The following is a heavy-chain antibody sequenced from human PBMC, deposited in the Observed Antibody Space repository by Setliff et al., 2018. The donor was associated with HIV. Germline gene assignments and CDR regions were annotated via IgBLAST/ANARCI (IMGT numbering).Heavy chain of an antibody. Sequence: ASVKVSCKSSGYTFTGHYIHWVRQAPGQGLEWMGWINPNTGGTNYAQKFQGRVTMTRDTSTSTAYMELRRLRSDDTAMYYCARDQTPLDAFDIWGQGTMVTVSS. CDR2: INPNTGGT. D-gene: IGHD2-15*01. CDR3: ARDQTPLDAFDI. J-gene: IGHJ3*02. V-gene: IGHV1-2*02. CDR1: GYTFTGHY.